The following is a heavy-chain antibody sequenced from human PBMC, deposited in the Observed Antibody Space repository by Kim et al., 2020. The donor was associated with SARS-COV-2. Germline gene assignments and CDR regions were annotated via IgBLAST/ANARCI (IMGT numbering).Heavy chain of an antibody. CDR1: GFTFSSYA. CDR3: ARDRIAVAGNYYYYYGMDV. Sequence: GGSLRLSCAASGFTFSSYAMHWVRQAPGKGLEWVAVISYDGSNKYYADSVKGRFTISRDNSKNTLYLQMNSLRAEDTAVYYCARDRIAVAGNYYYYYGMDVWGQGTTVTVSS. CDR2: ISYDGSNK. D-gene: IGHD6-19*01. V-gene: IGHV3-30*04. J-gene: IGHJ6*02.